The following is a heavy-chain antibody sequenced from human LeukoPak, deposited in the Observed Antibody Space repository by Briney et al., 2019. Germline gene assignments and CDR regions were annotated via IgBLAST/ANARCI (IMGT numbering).Heavy chain of an antibody. CDR1: GGTFSSYA. V-gene: IGHV1-69*04. D-gene: IGHD6-19*01. Sequence: SVKVSCKASGGTFSSYAISWVRQAPGQGLEWMGRIIPILGIANYAQKFQGRVTITAGKSTSTAYMELSSLRSEDTAVYYCAREPDSSGWYDYFDYWGQGTLVTVSS. CDR3: AREPDSSGWYDYFDY. J-gene: IGHJ4*02. CDR2: IIPILGIA.